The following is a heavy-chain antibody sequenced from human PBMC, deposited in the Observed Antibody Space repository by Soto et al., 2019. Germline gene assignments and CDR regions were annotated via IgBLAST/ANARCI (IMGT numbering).Heavy chain of an antibody. CDR3: ARMDCSGGTCSRDAFDI. Sequence: QVTLKESGPVLVKPTETLTLTCTVSGFSLSNARMGVSWIRQPPGKALERLAHIFSNDEKCYSTSLKSRLTISKDNSKSQVVLTMPNMDPVDTATYYCARMDCSGGTCSRDAFDIWGQGTMVTVSS. CDR1: GFSLSNARMG. D-gene: IGHD2-15*01. CDR2: IFSNDEK. J-gene: IGHJ3*02. V-gene: IGHV2-26*01.